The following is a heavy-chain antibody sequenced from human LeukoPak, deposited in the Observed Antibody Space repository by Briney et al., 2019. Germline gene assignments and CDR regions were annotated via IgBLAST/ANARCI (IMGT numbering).Heavy chain of an antibody. J-gene: IGHJ4*02. CDR3: ARGDSSSWFMVPTDY. Sequence: GGSLRLSCTASGFTFSSYSMNWVRQAPGQGLEWVSSISSSSSYIYYADSVKGRFTISRDNANNSLYLQMNSLRAEDTAVYYCARGDSSSWFMVPTDYWGQGTLVTVSS. CDR2: ISSSSSYI. V-gene: IGHV3-21*01. D-gene: IGHD6-13*01. CDR1: GFTFSSYS.